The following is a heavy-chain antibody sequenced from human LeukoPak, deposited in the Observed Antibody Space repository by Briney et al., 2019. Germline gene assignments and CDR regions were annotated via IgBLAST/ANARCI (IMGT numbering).Heavy chain of an antibody. D-gene: IGHD1-1*01. CDR1: GFTFSNHA. CDR2: ISGGGRTT. J-gene: IGHJ4*02. Sequence: PGGSLRLSCAASGFTFSNHAMSWVRQAPGKGLQWVAVISGGGRTTEYEDFVKGRFTISRDNSKNTLSLQMDSLTGEDTDIYFFAKNVGVKRYILFWGQGTLVTVS. CDR3: AKNVGVKRYILF. V-gene: IGHV3-23*01.